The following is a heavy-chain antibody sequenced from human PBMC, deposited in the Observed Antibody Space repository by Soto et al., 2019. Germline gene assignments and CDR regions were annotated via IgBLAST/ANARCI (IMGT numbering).Heavy chain of an antibody. CDR1: GGSITSHY. CDR2: IHHSGST. V-gene: IGHV4-59*08. Sequence: QVQLQESGPGLVKPSETLSLTCSVSGGSITSHYCSWFRQPPGKGLEWIGYIHHSGSTSYNPSLKSRVTMSVDTSKNQFSLKVNSVXAADTALYYCARQGFGQLHGLVDVWGPGTTVTVSS. CDR3: ARQGFGQLHGLVDV. D-gene: IGHD3-10*01. J-gene: IGHJ6*02.